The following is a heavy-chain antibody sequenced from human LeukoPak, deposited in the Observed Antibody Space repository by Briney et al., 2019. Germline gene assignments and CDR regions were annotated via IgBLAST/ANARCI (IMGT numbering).Heavy chain of an antibody. CDR3: ASGTGGGNPFDY. CDR2: IYSGGST. V-gene: IGHV3-53*01. D-gene: IGHD4-23*01. Sequence: LSLTCTVSGGSISSGGYYWSWVRQAPGKGLEWVSVIYSGGSTYYADSVKGRFTISRDNSKNTLYLQMNSLRAEDTAVYYCASGTGGGNPFDYWGQGTLVTVSS. J-gene: IGHJ4*02. CDR1: GGSISSGGYY.